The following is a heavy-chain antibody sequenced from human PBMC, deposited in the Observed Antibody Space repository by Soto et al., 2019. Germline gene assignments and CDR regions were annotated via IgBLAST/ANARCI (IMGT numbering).Heavy chain of an antibody. CDR3: TSLEGFLEWLLFDY. V-gene: IGHV3-15*01. CDR2: IKSKTDGGTT. Sequence: PGGSLRLSCAASGFTFSNAWMSWVRQAPWKGLEWVGRIKSKTDGGTTDYAAPVKGRFTISRDDSKNTLYLQMNSLKTEDTAVYYCTSLEGFLEWLLFDYWGQGTLVTVSS. CDR1: GFTFSNAW. J-gene: IGHJ4*02. D-gene: IGHD3-3*01.